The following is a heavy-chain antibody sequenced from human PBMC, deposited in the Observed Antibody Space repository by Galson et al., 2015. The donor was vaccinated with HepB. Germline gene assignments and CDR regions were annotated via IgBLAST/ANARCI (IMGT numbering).Heavy chain of an antibody. D-gene: IGHD6-19*01. CDR2: IWRDGTNI. CDR3: VREHNSGWYLDH. Sequence: SLRLSCAASGFIFSDYGMHWVRQAPGKGLEWVALIWRDGTNIYYSDTVKGRFTISTDNSKNNPYLQMNSLRAEDTAVYYCVREHNSGWYLDHWGQGTLVTVSS. CDR1: GFIFSDYG. J-gene: IGHJ4*02. V-gene: IGHV3-33*01.